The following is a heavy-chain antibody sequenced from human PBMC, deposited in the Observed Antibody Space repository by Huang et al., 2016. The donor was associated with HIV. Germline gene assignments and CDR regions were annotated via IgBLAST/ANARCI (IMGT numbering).Heavy chain of an antibody. Sequence: EVQLVQYGGVAIKPGGSLRLSCAASGFPFRDYHMHCVRQVPGKGLEWVALISGDGSTTKYGDSVKGRFTISRDNSKDSLYLQMNSLKTEDTAFYYCTGIFYDSTGYYYHYWGQGTLVTVSS. V-gene: IGHV3-43*01. J-gene: IGHJ4*02. CDR2: ISGDGSTT. CDR1: GFPFRDYH. CDR3: TGIFYDSTGYYYHY. D-gene: IGHD3-22*01.